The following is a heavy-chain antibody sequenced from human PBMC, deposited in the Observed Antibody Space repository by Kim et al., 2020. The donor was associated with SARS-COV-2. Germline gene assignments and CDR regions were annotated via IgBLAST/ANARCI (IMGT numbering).Heavy chain of an antibody. CDR3: ARVTIDIAVAGMVVLFDP. J-gene: IGHJ5*02. Sequence: SETLSLTCTVSGGSISSYYWSWIRQPPGKGLEWIGYIYYSGSTNYNPSLKSRVTISVETSKNQFSLKLSSVTAADTAVYYCARVTIDIAVAGMVVLFDPWGQGALVTVSS. D-gene: IGHD6-19*01. V-gene: IGHV4-59*13. CDR2: IYYSGST. CDR1: GGSISSYY.